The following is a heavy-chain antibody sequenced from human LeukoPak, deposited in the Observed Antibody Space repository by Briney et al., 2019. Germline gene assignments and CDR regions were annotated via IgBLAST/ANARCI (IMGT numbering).Heavy chain of an antibody. V-gene: IGHV1-46*01. D-gene: IGHD3-22*01. CDR1: GYTFTSYY. Sequence: GASVKVSCKASGYTFTSYYMHWVRQAPGQGLEWMGIINPSGGSTSYAQKFQGRVTMTRDMSTSTVYMELSSLRSEDTAVYYCARGSSSYYDSSGYYGAFDYWGQGTLVTVSS. CDR2: INPSGGST. CDR3: ARGSSSYYDSSGYYGAFDY. J-gene: IGHJ4*02.